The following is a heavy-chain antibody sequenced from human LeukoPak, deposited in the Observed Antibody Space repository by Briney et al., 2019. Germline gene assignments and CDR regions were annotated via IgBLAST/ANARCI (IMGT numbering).Heavy chain of an antibody. CDR1: GFTFSSYA. CDR3: VKESTTRWLFDY. D-gene: IGHD5-12*01. CDR2: ISTHGDST. J-gene: IGHJ4*02. Sequence: WGSLRLSCSASGFTFSSYAMHWVRQAPGKGLEYVSAISTHGDSTYYADSVKGRFTISRDNSKNTLYLQMSSLRVEDMAVYYCVKESTTRWLFDYWGQGTLVRVPS. V-gene: IGHV3-64D*06.